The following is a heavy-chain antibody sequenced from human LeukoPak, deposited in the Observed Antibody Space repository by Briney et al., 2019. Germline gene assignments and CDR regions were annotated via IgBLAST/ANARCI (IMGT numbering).Heavy chain of an antibody. V-gene: IGHV3-73*01. Sequence: PGGSLRLSCAASGFTFSSYWMSWVRQASGKGLEWVGRIRSKADSYATAYAASVKGRFTISRDDSKNTAYLQMNSLKTEDTAVYYCTRPDDYGDYWGQGALVTVSS. CDR3: TRPDDYGDY. CDR2: IRSKADSYAT. CDR1: GFTFSSYW. J-gene: IGHJ4*02.